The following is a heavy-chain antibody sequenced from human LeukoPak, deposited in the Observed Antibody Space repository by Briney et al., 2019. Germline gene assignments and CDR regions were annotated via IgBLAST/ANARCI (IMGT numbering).Heavy chain of an antibody. CDR1: GYTFTSYG. D-gene: IGHD4-17*01. CDR3: ARTDRDDYGESNSDY. CDR2: ISAYNGNT. J-gene: IGHJ4*02. Sequence: ASVKVSCKASGYTFTSYGISWVRQAPGQGLXWMGWISAYNGNTNYAQKLQGRVTMTTDTSTSTAYMELRSLRSDDTAVYYCARTDRDDYGESNSDYWGQGTLVTVSS. V-gene: IGHV1-18*01.